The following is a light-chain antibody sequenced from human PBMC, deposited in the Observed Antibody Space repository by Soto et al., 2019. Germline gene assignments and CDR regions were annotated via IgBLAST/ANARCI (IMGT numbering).Light chain of an antibody. CDR1: QGISNY. CDR2: AAS. V-gene: IGKV1-27*01. J-gene: IGKJ1*01. Sequence: DIQMTQSPSSLSASVGDRVTITCRASQGISNYLAWYQQKPGKVPKLLIYAASTLQSVVPSRFSRSGSGTDFTVTIGSLPPEDVATYYYQEYNSAPRAFGQGTKVEIK. CDR3: QEYNSAPRA.